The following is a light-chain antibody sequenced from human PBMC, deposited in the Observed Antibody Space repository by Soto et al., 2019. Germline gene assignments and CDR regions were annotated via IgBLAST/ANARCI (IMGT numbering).Light chain of an antibody. V-gene: IGKV1-5*03. CDR2: KAS. J-gene: IGKJ1*01. Sequence: DIQMTQSPSTLSASVGDRVTITCRASQSISSWLAWYQQKPGKAPNLLIYKASSLESGVPSRFSGSGSGTEFTLTISSLQPDDFATYYCQQYNTYSTFGQGTKVGIK. CDR3: QQYNTYST. CDR1: QSISSW.